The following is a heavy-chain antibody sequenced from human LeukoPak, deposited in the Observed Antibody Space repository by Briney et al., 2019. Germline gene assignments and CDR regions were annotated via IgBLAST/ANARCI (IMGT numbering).Heavy chain of an antibody. Sequence: SETLSLTCTVSGGSISSYYWSWIRQPAGKGLEWIGRIYTSGSTNYNPSLKSRVTMSVDTSKNQFSLKLSSVTAADTAVYYCARGLDSGSYSNYYYYYMDVWGKGTTVTVSS. CDR1: GGSISSYY. CDR3: ARGLDSGSYSNYYYYYMDV. CDR2: IYTSGST. V-gene: IGHV4-4*07. J-gene: IGHJ6*03. D-gene: IGHD1-26*01.